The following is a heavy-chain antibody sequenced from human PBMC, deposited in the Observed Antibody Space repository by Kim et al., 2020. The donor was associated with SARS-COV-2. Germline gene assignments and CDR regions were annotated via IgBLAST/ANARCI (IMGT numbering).Heavy chain of an antibody. CDR2: IKSDATST. CDR3: GTSRGGGGVDY. J-gene: IGHJ4*02. Sequence: GGSLRLSCVGSGFIFRNQWMHWVRQVPGKGLQWISRIKSDATSTSYAASVKGRFTISRDNAKNTLFLQMNSLRPEDTATYFCGTSRGGGGVDYWGQGAL. D-gene: IGHD3-16*01. V-gene: IGHV3-74*01. CDR1: GFIFRNQW.